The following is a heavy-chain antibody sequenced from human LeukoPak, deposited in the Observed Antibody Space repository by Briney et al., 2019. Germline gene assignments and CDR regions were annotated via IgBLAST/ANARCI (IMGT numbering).Heavy chain of an antibody. CDR2: IYYSGST. Sequence: SETLSLTRTVSGGSISSSSYYWGWIRQPPGKGLEWIGSIYYSGSTYYNPSLKSRVTISVDTSKNQFSLKLTSVTAADTAVYYCARLKPTYYSDSSGFDYWGQGTLVTVSS. CDR3: ARLKPTYYSDSSGFDY. J-gene: IGHJ4*02. V-gene: IGHV4-39*07. CDR1: GGSISSSSYY. D-gene: IGHD3-22*01.